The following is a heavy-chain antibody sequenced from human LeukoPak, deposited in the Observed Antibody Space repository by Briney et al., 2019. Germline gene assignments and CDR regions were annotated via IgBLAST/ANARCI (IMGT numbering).Heavy chain of an antibody. CDR2: SGSST. CDR1: GVTFSSYA. V-gene: IGHV3-23*01. Sequence: GGSLRLSCAASGVTFSSYAMSWVRQAPGKGLEWVSTSGSSTYYADSVKGRFTLSRDNSKNTLYLQMNSLRAEDTAVYYCAKSHYYGSGSYDYWGQGTLVTVSS. CDR3: AKSHYYGSGSYDY. D-gene: IGHD3-10*01. J-gene: IGHJ4*02.